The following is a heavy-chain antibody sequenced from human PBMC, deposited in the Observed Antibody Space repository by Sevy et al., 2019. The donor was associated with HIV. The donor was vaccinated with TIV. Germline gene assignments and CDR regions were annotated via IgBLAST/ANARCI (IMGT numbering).Heavy chain of an antibody. V-gene: IGHV4-39*01. J-gene: IGHJ4*02. Sequence: SETLSLTCTVSGGSISSSSYYWGWIRQPPGKGLERIGSIYYSGSTYYNPSLKSRVTISVDTSKNQFSLRLSSVTASDTAVYYCARLSRGWFGESYVDYWGQGTLVTVSS. CDR3: ARLSRGWFGESYVDY. CDR2: IYYSGST. CDR1: GGSISSSSYY. D-gene: IGHD3-10*01.